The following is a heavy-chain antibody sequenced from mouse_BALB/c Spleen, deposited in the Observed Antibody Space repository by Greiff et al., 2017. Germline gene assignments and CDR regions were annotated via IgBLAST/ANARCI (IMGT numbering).Heavy chain of an antibody. CDR2: INPNNGGT. V-gene: IGHV1-18*01. D-gene: IGHD1-1*01. J-gene: IGHJ1*01. CDR3: ARGSSYVWYFDV. CDR1: GYTFTDYN. Sequence: VQLQQSGPELVKPGASVKIPCKASGYTFTDYNMDWVKQSHGKSLEWIGDINPNNGGTIYNQKFKGKATLTVDKSSSTAYMELRSLTSEDTAVYYCARGSSYVWYFDVWGAGTTVTVSS.